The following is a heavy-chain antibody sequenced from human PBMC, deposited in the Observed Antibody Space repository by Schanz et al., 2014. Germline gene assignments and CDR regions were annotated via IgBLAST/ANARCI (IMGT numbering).Heavy chain of an antibody. J-gene: IGHJ4*02. CDR3: ASPALVQGLMPEYYFDY. CDR2: ISNSGTYT. D-gene: IGHD3-10*01. Sequence: QVPLVESGGGLVKPGGSLRLSCAASGFTFSDYYMTWMRQAPGKGLEWISYISNSGTYTKYADSVKGRFVISRDNARSSLYLQMSSLRDGDTAVYYCASPALVQGLMPEYYFDYWGQGTLVTVSS. V-gene: IGHV3-11*05. CDR1: GFTFSDYY.